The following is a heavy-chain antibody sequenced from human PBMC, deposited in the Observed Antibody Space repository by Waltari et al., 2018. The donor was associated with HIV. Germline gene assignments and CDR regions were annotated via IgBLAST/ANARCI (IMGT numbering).Heavy chain of an antibody. CDR1: GFSLSTSGVG. J-gene: IGHJ5*02. CDR3: AHMFWVSLLHEDNWFDP. D-gene: IGHD2-15*01. V-gene: IGHV2-5*01. CDR2: IYWNDDK. Sequence: QITLKESGPTLVKPTQTLTLTCTFSGFSLSTSGVGVGWLRQPPGKALEWLALIYWNDDKRYSPSLKSRLTITKDTSKNQVVLTMTNMDPVDTATYYCAHMFWVSLLHEDNWFDPWGQGTLVTVSS.